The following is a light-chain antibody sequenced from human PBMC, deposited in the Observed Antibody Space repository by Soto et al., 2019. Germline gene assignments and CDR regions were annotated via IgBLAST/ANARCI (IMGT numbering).Light chain of an antibody. J-gene: IGKJ4*01. CDR2: DAS. V-gene: IGKV3-11*01. Sequence: EIVLTQSPAILSLSPGERATLSCRASQSVGTYLDWYQQKLGQAPRLLIYDASNRATGIPARFSGSGSGTDFTLTIRSLDPEDFAVYYCQQRVNWLTFGGGTKVEL. CDR1: QSVGTY. CDR3: QQRVNWLT.